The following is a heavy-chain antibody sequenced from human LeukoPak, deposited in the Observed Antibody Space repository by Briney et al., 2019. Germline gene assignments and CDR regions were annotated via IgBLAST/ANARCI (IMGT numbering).Heavy chain of an antibody. CDR2: VNTSTGNP. V-gene: IGHV7-4-1*02. D-gene: IGHD6-13*01. J-gene: IGHJ3*02. Sequence: ASVKVSCKASGYTFTSYAMNWVRQAPGQGLEWMGWVNTSTGNPTYAQGFTGRFVFSLDTSVSTAYLQISSLKAEDTAVYYCAREGSSWYDAFDIWGQGTMVTVSS. CDR1: GYTFTSYA. CDR3: AREGSSWYDAFDI.